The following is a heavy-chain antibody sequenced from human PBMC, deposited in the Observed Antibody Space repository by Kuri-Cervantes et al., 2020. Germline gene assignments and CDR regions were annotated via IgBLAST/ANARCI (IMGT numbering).Heavy chain of an antibody. CDR2: MNPNSGNT. D-gene: IGHD6-13*01. V-gene: IGHV1-8*01. Sequence: ASVKVSCKASGYTFTSYDINWVRQATGQGLEWMGWMNPNSGNTGYAQKFQGRVTMTRNTSISTAYMELSSLKSADTAMYYCARIEGSASSRSDWGQGTLVTVSS. CDR3: ARIEGSASSRSD. CDR1: GYTFTSYD. J-gene: IGHJ4*02.